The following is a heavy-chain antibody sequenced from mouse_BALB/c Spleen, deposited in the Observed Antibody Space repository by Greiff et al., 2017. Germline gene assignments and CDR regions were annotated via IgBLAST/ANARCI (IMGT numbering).Heavy chain of an antibody. Sequence: EVKLMESGPGLVKPSQSLSLTCTVTGYSITSYYAWIWIPQFPGNKLEWMGSISYSGSTSYTPSLKSRISITRDTSKNQFFLQLTSVTTEDTAPYYCARPIDYYGSSYWYFDVWGAGTTVTVSS. CDR3: ARPIDYYGSSYWYFDV. V-gene: IGHV3-2*02. D-gene: IGHD1-1*01. CDR1: GYSITSYYA. J-gene: IGHJ1*01. CDR2: ISYSGST.